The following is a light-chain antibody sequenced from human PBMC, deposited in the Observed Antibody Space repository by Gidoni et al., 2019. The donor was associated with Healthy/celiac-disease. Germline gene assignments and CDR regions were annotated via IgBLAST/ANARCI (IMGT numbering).Light chain of an antibody. J-gene: IGKJ2*01. CDR2: CAS. V-gene: IGKV3-15*01. CDR3: KQYNNWPPYT. Sequence: EIVMTQYPATLPVSPGERATLSCRASQRVSSNLAWYQQKPGPAPRLLIYCASTRATGIPARSSGSESGKEFTLTISSLQSEDFAVYYCKQYNNWPPYTFGQXTKLEIK. CDR1: QRVSSN.